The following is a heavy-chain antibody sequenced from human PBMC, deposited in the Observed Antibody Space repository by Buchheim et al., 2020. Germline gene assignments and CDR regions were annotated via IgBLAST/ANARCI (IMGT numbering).Heavy chain of an antibody. D-gene: IGHD3-9*01. CDR1: GFTFDNYG. CDR2: ISYDGSKK. V-gene: IGHV3-30*18. Sequence: VQLVESGGGLVQPGGSLRLSCAASGFTFDNYGVNWVRQAPGKGLEWVAVISYDGSKKYYAGSVRGRFTISRDNSKNTLYLQMNSLRAEDTGVYFCAKDALPYYDILTGFYAYYFDYCGQGTL. J-gene: IGHJ4*02. CDR3: AKDALPYYDILTGFYAYYFDY.